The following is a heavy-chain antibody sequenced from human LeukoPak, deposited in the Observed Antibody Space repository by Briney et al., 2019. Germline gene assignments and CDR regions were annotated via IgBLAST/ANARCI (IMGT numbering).Heavy chain of an antibody. CDR1: GVPFSVYY. CDR3: ARAPSRVFGVVTHPFDY. V-gene: IGHV4-34*01. CDR2: VHHTGSA. Sequence: KPSETLSLTCAVSGVPFSVYYWGCIRQSPGGGVEWIGEVHHTGSANYNPSLRSRVTISVDTSKKQFSLRVYSVTAADTAVYYCARAPSRVFGVVTHPFDYWGQGTLVTVSS. D-gene: IGHD3-3*01. J-gene: IGHJ4*02.